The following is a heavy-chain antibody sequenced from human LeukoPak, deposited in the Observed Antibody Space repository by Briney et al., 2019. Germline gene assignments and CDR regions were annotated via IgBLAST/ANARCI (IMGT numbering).Heavy chain of an antibody. CDR3: ARAGYSYGTGYYFDY. V-gene: IGHV4-59*01. Sequence: SETLSLTCTVSGGSINSYYWSWIRLPPGKGLEWIGYIYHTGATYYNPSLKSRVTISLDTSKNQFSLKLSSVTAADAAVYYCARAGYSYGTGYYFDYWGQGALVTVSS. CDR2: IYHTGAT. J-gene: IGHJ4*02. D-gene: IGHD5-18*01. CDR1: GGSINSYY.